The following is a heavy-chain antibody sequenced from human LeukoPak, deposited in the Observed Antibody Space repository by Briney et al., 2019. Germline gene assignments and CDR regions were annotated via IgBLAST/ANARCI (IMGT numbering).Heavy chain of an antibody. CDR1: GGSISSYY. Sequence: SETLSLTCTVSGGSISSYYWSWLRQPPGKGLEWIGYIYYSGSTNYNPPLKSRVTISVDTSKNQFSLKLSSVTAADTAVYYCATFHSSSWYLDYWGQGTLVTVSS. D-gene: IGHD6-13*01. CDR3: ATFHSSSWYLDY. CDR2: IYYSGST. J-gene: IGHJ4*02. V-gene: IGHV4-59*01.